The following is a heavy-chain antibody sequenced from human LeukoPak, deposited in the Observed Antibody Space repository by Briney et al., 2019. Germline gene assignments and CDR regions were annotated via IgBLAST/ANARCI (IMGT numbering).Heavy chain of an antibody. J-gene: IGHJ4*02. CDR2: VYYSGNT. CDR3: ARHGDSSSYYFDY. V-gene: IGHV4-59*08. Sequence: PSETLSLTCAVSGGSISGYYWSWIRQPPGKGLEWIGYVYYSGNTKYNPSLKSRVTMSVDTSKNQFSLRLSSVTARDTAVYYCARHGDSSSYYFDYWGQGTLVTASS. CDR1: GGSISGYY. D-gene: IGHD6-6*01.